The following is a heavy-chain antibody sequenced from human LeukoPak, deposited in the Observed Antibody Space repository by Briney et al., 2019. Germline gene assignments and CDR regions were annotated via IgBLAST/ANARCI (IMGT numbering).Heavy chain of an antibody. J-gene: IGHJ6*03. CDR2: MNPNSGNT. D-gene: IGHD2-2*01. CDR3: ARGGNIVVVPAATYYMDV. V-gene: IGHV1-8*03. Sequence: GASVKVSCKASGYTFTSYDINWVRQATGQGLEWIGWMNPNSGNTGYAQKFQGRVTITRNTSISTAYMELSSLRSEDTAVYYCARGGNIVVVPAATYYMDVWGKGTTVTVSS. CDR1: GYTFTSYD.